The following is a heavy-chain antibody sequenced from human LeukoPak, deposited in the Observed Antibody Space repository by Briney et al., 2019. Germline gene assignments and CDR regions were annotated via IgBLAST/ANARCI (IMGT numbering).Heavy chain of an antibody. CDR3: ARDNESRSPPDFDY. CDR2: IIPIFGTA. D-gene: IGHD1-26*01. J-gene: IGHJ4*02. Sequence: SVKVSCKASVGTFSNYAISWVRQAPGQGLEWMGGIIPIFGTANYAQKFRGRVTITADKSTRTAYLELSSLRSEDTAVYYCARDNESRSPPDFDYWGQGTLVTVSS. V-gene: IGHV1-69*06. CDR1: VGTFSNYA.